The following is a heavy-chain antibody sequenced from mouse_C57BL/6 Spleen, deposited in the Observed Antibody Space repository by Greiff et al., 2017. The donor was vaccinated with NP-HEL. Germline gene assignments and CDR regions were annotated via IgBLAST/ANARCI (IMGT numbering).Heavy chain of an antibody. CDR2: ISDGGSYT. CDR3: ARDQGTTVVAPYAMDY. V-gene: IGHV5-4*01. CDR1: GFTFSSYA. J-gene: IGHJ4*01. Sequence: EVQGVESGGGLVKPGGSLKLSCAASGFTFSSYAMSWVRQTPEKRLEWVATISDGGSYTYYPDNVKGRFTISRDNAKNNLYLQMSHLKSEDTAMYYCARDQGTTVVAPYAMDYWGQGTSVTGSS. D-gene: IGHD1-1*01.